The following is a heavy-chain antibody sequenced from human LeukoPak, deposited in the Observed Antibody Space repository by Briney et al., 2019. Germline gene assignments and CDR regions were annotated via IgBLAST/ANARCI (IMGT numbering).Heavy chain of an antibody. CDR2: IYSGGST. D-gene: IGHD1-26*01. CDR3: ARAGKWELLNYYYGMDV. V-gene: IGHV3-66*01. CDR1: GFTVSSSY. J-gene: IGHJ6*02. Sequence: GGSLRLSCAASGFTVSSSYMSWVRQAPGKGLEWVSVIYSGGSTYYADSVKGRFTISRDNSKNTLYLQMNSLRAEDTAVYYCARAGKWELLNYYYGMDVWGQGTTVTVSS.